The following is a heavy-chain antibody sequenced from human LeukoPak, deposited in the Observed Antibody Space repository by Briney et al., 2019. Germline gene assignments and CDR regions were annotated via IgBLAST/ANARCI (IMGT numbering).Heavy chain of an antibody. CDR3: AREIDGRLDY. CDR2: NYYSGTT. V-gene: IGHV4-59*01. J-gene: IGHJ4*02. CDR1: GGSISTFY. Sequence: SETLSLTCSVSGGSISTFYWTWIRQPPGKGLEWIGYNYYSGTTNYNPSLKGRVTISADTSKNQFSLRLTHVTAADTAVYYCAREIDGRLDYWGQGALVTVSS. D-gene: IGHD1-26*01.